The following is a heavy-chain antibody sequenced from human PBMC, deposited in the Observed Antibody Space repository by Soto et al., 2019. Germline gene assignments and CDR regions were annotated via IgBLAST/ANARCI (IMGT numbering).Heavy chain of an antibody. Sequence: EVQLLESGGGLVQPGGSLRLSCAASGFTFSTYAMNWVRQAPGKGLEWVSLINNSGGSTYYADSVNGRFTISRDNSKSKLYLQMNSLRAEDSAVYYCARGSAEFDIWGQGTMVTVSS. CDR2: INNSGGST. CDR1: GFTFSTYA. J-gene: IGHJ3*02. CDR3: ARGSAEFDI. V-gene: IGHV3-23*01.